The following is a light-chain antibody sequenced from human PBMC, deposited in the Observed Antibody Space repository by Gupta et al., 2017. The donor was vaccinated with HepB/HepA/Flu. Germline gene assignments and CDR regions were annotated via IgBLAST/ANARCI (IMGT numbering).Light chain of an antibody. CDR3: QQYKDWPVLT. CDR2: GSS. CDR1: QSVSTN. J-gene: IGKJ4*01. V-gene: IGKV3-15*01. Sequence: EIVMTQSPATLFVSPGERVTLSCRASQSVSTNVAWYQHKRGQAPRLLISGSSTRATGIPGRFSGSGPGTEFTLTIGSLQSEDSAIYYCQQYKDWPVLTFGGGTKVEIK.